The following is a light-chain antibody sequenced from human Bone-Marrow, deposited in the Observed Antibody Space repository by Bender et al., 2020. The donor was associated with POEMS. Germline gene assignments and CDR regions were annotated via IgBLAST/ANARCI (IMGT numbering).Light chain of an antibody. Sequence: QSALTQPASVSGSPGQSVTISCTGTSSDVGSYDFVSWYQQYPGKAPKLILYEVTKRPSGVPDRFSGSKSGNTASLTVSGLQADDEADYYCSSYTSGSTWVFGGGTKLTVL. CDR2: EVT. V-gene: IGLV2-8*01. CDR3: SSYTSGSTWV. J-gene: IGLJ3*02. CDR1: SSDVGSYDF.